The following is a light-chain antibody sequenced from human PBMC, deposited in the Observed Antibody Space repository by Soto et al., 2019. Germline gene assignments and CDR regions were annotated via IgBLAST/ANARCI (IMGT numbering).Light chain of an antibody. Sequence: QSVLTQPASVSGSPGQSITISCPGNSSEVGGYNYVSWYQQHPGKAPKLMIYDVSNRPSGVSNRFSGSKSGNTASLTISGLQAEDEADYYCSSYTSSSILYVFGTGTKVTVL. J-gene: IGLJ1*01. CDR1: SSEVGGYNY. V-gene: IGLV2-14*01. CDR2: DVS. CDR3: SSYTSSSILYV.